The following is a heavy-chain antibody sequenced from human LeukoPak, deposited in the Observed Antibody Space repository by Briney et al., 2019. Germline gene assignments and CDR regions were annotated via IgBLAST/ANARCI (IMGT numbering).Heavy chain of an antibody. J-gene: IGHJ4*02. CDR1: GGSISSSSYY. Sequence: SETLSLTCTVSGGSISSSSYYWGWIRQPPGKGLEWIGSIYYSGSTYYNPSLKSRVTISVDTSKNQFSLKLSSVTAADTAVYYCARVQRSSERIERGVGALGYWGQGTLVTVSS. CDR2: IYYSGST. V-gene: IGHV4-39*07. CDR3: ARVQRSSERIERGVGALGY. D-gene: IGHD1-26*01.